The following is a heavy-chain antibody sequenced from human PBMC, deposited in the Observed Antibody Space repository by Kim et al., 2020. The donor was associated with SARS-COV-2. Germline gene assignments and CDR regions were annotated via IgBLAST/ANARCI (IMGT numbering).Heavy chain of an antibody. J-gene: IGHJ4*02. V-gene: IGHV4-31*03. CDR3: ARAKYLHFDY. CDR1: GGSISSGGYY. D-gene: IGHD3-9*01. CDR2: IYYSGST. Sequence: SETLSLTCTVSGGSISSGGYYWSWIRQHPGKGLEWIGYIYYSGSTYYNPSLKSRVTISVDTSKNQFSLKLSSVTAADTAVYYCARAKYLHFDYWGQGTLVTVSS.